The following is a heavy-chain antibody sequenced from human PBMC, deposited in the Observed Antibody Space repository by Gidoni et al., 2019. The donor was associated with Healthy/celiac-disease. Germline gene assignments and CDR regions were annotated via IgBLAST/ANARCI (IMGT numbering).Heavy chain of an antibody. CDR2: INPNSGGT. V-gene: IGHV1-2*04. CDR1: GYTFTGYY. D-gene: IGHD6-19*01. CDR3: ARGVEGSGPRYYFDY. J-gene: IGHJ4*02. Sequence: QVQLVQSGAEVKKPGASVKVPCKASGYTFTGYYMHWVRQAPGQGLEWMGWINPNSGGTNYAQKFQGWVTMTRDTSISTAYMELSRLRSDDTAVYYCARGVEGSGPRYYFDYWGQGTLVTVSS.